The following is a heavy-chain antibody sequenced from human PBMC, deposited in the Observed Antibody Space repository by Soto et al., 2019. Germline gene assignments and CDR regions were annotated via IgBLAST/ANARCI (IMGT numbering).Heavy chain of an antibody. D-gene: IGHD3-22*01. CDR3: AKGAAGYDSSGYYPGY. CDR2: ISGSGGST. CDR1: GFTFSSYA. Sequence: GGSLRLSCAASGFTFSSYAMSWVRQAPGKGLECVSAISGSGGSTYYADSVKGRFTISRDNSKNTLYLQVNSLRAEDTAVYYCAKGAAGYDSSGYYPGYWGQVTLATVSS. J-gene: IGHJ4*02. V-gene: IGHV3-23*01.